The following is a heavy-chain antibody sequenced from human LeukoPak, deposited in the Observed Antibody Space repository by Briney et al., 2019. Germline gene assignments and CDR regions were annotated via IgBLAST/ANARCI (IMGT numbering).Heavy chain of an antibody. CDR3: AREPDAIGDFDY. J-gene: IGHJ4*02. CDR2: ISYDGSNK. D-gene: IGHD3-10*01. CDR1: GFTFSSYA. V-gene: IGHV3-30-3*01. Sequence: GRSLRLSCAASGFTFSSYAMHWVRQAPGKGLEWVAVISYDGSNKYYADSVKGRFTISRDNSKNALYLQMNSLRAEDTAVYYCAREPDAIGDFDYWGQGTLVTVSS.